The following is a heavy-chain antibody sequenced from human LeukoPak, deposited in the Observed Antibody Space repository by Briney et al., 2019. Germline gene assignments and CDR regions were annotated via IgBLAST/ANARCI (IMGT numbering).Heavy chain of an antibody. CDR3: AEAPLGDPFYFDY. J-gene: IGHJ4*02. V-gene: IGHV3-23*01. D-gene: IGHD3-16*01. Sequence: GGSLRLSCAASGFTFSSYAMSWVRQAPGKGLEWVSAISGSGGSTYYADSVKGRFTISRDNSKNTLYLQMNSLRAEDTAVYYCAEAPLGDPFYFDYWGQGTLVTVSS. CDR1: GFTFSSYA. CDR2: ISGSGGST.